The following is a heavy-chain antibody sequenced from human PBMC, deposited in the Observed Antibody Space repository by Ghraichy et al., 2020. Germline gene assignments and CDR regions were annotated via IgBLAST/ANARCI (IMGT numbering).Heavy chain of an antibody. Sequence: SETLSLTCTVSGGSISSGDYYWSWIRQHPGKGLEWIGHIFYSGSTYYNPSLKSRATISLDTSRNQFSLKVTSMTAADTAVYYCARIRCSSSSCFTGLRNWFDPWGQGTLVTVSS. D-gene: IGHD2-2*02. J-gene: IGHJ5*02. CDR2: IFYSGST. V-gene: IGHV4-31*03. CDR1: GGSISSGDYY. CDR3: ARIRCSSSSCFTGLRNWFDP.